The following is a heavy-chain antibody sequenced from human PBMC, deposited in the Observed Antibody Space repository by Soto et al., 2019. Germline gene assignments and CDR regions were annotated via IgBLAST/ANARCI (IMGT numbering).Heavy chain of an antibody. CDR3: ARSQGGSTSLDIYYYYYYGMGV. Sequence: ASVKVSCKAPGGTFSSYAISWVRQAPGQGLEWMGGIIPIFGTANYAQKFQGRVTITADESTSTGYMELSSLRSEDTAVYYCARSQGGSTSLDIYYYYYYGMGVWGQGTTVTAP. V-gene: IGHV1-69*13. D-gene: IGHD2-2*01. CDR1: GGTFSSYA. J-gene: IGHJ6*02. CDR2: IIPIFGTA.